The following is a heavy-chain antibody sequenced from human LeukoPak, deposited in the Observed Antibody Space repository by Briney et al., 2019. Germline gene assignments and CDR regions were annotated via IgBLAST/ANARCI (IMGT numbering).Heavy chain of an antibody. Sequence: SVKVSCKASGGTFSSYAISWVRQAPGQGLEWMGGIIPIFGTANYAQKFQGRVTITADESTSTAYMELGSLRSEDTAVYYCARDSGYCSGGSCYDIDYWGQGTLVTVSS. J-gene: IGHJ4*02. D-gene: IGHD2-15*01. CDR3: ARDSGYCSGGSCYDIDY. CDR1: GGTFSSYA. V-gene: IGHV1-69*13. CDR2: IIPIFGTA.